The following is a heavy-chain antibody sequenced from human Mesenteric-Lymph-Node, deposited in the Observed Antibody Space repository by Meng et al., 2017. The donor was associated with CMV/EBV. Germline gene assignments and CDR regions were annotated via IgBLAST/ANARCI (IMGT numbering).Heavy chain of an antibody. D-gene: IGHD2-2*02. J-gene: IGHJ4*02. CDR2: IGAKATT. CDR3: SPWVTSSILAD. V-gene: IGHV3-49*04. Sequence: GESLKISCLSSGFTFGDYAMTWVRQAPGKGLEWVGSIGAKATTEYATSMEGRFSISRDDARSIVYLQVDSVIAEDTGVYYCSPWVTSSILADWGPGTLVTVSS. CDR1: GFTFGDYA.